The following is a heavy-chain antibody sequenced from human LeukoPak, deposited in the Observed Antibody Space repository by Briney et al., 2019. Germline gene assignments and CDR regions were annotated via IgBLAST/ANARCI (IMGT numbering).Heavy chain of an antibody. D-gene: IGHD4-17*01. V-gene: IGHV1-69*05. CDR3: ARPSLNDYGVERWFDP. CDR1: GGTFSSYA. CDR2: IIPIFGTA. J-gene: IGHJ5*02. Sequence: ASVKVSCKASGGTFSSYAISWVRQAPGQGLEWMGGIIPIFGTANYAQKFQGRVTITTDESTSTAYMELRSLRSEDTAVYYCARPSLNDYGVERWFDPWGQGTLVTVSS.